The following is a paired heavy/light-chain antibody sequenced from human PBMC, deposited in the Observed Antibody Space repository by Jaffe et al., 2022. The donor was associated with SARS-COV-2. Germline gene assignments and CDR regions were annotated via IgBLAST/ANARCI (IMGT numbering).Heavy chain of an antibody. V-gene: IGHV4-34*01. Sequence: QVQLQQWGAGLLKPSETLSLTCAVYGGSFSGYYWSWIRQPPGKGLEWIGEINHSGSTNYNPSLKSRVTISVDTSKNQFSLKLSSVTAADTAVYYCARVRSITMVRGVPRGAFDIWGQGTMVTVSS. CDR3: ARVRSITMVRGVPRGAFDI. J-gene: IGHJ3*02. CDR2: INHSGST. D-gene: IGHD3-10*01. CDR1: GGSFSGYY.
Light chain of an antibody. J-gene: IGLJ2*01. CDR1: SSNIGAGYD. CDR3: QSYDSSLSGSRV. V-gene: IGLV1-40*01. CDR2: GNS. Sequence: QSVLTQPPSVSGAPGQRVTISCTGSSSNIGAGYDVHWYQQLPGTAPKLLIYGNSNRPSGVPDRFSGSKSGTSASLAISGLQAEDEADYYCQSYDSSLSGSRVFGGGTKLTVL.